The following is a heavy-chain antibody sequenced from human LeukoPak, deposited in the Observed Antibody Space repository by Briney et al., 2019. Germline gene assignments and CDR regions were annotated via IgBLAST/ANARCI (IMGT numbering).Heavy chain of an antibody. CDR3: ARFTAAAGRNY. J-gene: IGHJ4*02. CDR1: GFTFSSYS. CDR2: ISSSSSTI. Sequence: GGSLRLSCAASGFTFSSYSVNWVRQAPGKGLEWVSYISSSSSTIYYADSVKGRFTISRDNAKNSLYLQMNSLRAEDTAVYYCARFTAAAGRNYWGQGTLVTVSS. D-gene: IGHD6-13*01. V-gene: IGHV3-48*01.